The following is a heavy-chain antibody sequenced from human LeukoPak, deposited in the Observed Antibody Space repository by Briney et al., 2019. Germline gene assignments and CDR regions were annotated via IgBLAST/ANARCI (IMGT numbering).Heavy chain of an antibody. V-gene: IGHV1-3*01. CDR2: ISAGNGNT. Sequence: GASVKVSCKASGYGFTDYGVHWVRQAPGQRLEWLGWISAGNGNTKYSQKFQGRVTITRDTSASTAYMELRGLRSEDTAVYYCARMEWNDFGDYYYYGMDVWGKGTTVTVSS. CDR3: ARMEWNDFGDYYYYGMDV. J-gene: IGHJ6*04. CDR1: GYGFTDYG. D-gene: IGHD1-1*01.